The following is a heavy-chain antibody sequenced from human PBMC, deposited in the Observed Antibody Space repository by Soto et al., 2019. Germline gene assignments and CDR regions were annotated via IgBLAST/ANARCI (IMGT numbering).Heavy chain of an antibody. CDR2: ISARGGSK. Sequence: EVQLLESGGNLGQPGGSLRLSCAASGFTFENFAMNWVRQAPGKGLEWLSTISARGGSKNYADSVKGRFIISRDNSKDSLYLQILSLRAEDAAVYYCAKGSGSTLGAAFFDFWGQATLVTVSS. J-gene: IGHJ4*02. CDR3: AKGSGSTLGAAFFDF. D-gene: IGHD1-26*01. CDR1: GFTFENFA. V-gene: IGHV3-23*01.